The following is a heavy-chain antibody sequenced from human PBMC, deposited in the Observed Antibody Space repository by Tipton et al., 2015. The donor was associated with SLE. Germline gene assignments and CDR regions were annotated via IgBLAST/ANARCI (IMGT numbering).Heavy chain of an antibody. D-gene: IGHD2/OR15-2a*01. V-gene: IGHV4-31*03. CDR2: IYYSGST. CDR3: ARAKVEETTFKYFFNGLDV. Sequence: TLSLTCTVSGGSISSGGYYWSWIRQHPGKGLEWIGYIYYSGSTNYNPSLKSRVTISVDTSKNQFSLKLGSVTAADTAMYYCARAKVEETTFKYFFNGLDVWGRGTTVTVS. CDR1: GGSISSGGYY. J-gene: IGHJ6*02.